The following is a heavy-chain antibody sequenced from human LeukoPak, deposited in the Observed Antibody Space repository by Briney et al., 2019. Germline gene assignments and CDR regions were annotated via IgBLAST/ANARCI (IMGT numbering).Heavy chain of an antibody. CDR3: ATPDRGYGGIFDY. J-gene: IGHJ4*02. CDR1: GFTFSSYA. CDR2: ISGTGDTT. D-gene: IGHD4-23*01. Sequence: GGSLRLSCAASGFTFSSYAMSWVRQAPGKGLEWVSVISGTGDTTYYADSVKGRFTISRDNPKNTLYLQMNSLRAEDTAVYYCATPDRGYGGIFDYWGQGTLVTVSS. V-gene: IGHV3-23*01.